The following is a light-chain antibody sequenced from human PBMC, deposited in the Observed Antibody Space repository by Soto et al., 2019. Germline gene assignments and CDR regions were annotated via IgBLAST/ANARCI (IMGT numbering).Light chain of an antibody. V-gene: IGLV7-46*01. CDR1: TGAVTSGHY. CDR3: LLLYTDARV. Sequence: QAVVTQEPSLTVSPGGTVTLTCDSSTGAVTSGHYPYWFQQKPGQAPRTLIYDTSIKHAWTPARFSGSLLGGKAALTLSGAQPEDEADYYCLLLYTDARVFGGGTKLTVL. CDR2: DTS. J-gene: IGLJ3*02.